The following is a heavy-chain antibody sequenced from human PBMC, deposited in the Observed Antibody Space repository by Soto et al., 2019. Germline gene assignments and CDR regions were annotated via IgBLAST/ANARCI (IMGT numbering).Heavy chain of an antibody. D-gene: IGHD6-13*01. Sequence: PGGSLRLSCAASGFTFSSYGMHWVRQAPGKGLEWVAVISYDGSNKYYADSVKGRFTISRDNSKNTPYLQMNSLTAEDTAVYYCGKVRIAAAGTPALDYWGQGTLVTVSS. CDR1: GFTFSSYG. CDR2: ISYDGSNK. J-gene: IGHJ4*02. V-gene: IGHV3-30*18. CDR3: GKVRIAAAGTPALDY.